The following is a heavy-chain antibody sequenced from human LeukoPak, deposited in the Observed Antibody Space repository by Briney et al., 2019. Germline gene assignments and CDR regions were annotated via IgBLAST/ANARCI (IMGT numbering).Heavy chain of an antibody. CDR1: RFIFSDYY. V-gene: IGHV3-23*01. CDR2: ISGSGGST. Sequence: GGSLRLSCAASRFIFSDYYMSWVRQAPGKGLEWVSAISGSGGSTYYADSVKGRFTISRDNSKNTLYLQMNSLRAEDTAVYYCAKDRRRVIAAAVAPGDWGQGTLVTVSS. D-gene: IGHD6-13*01. CDR3: AKDRRRVIAAAVAPGD. J-gene: IGHJ4*02.